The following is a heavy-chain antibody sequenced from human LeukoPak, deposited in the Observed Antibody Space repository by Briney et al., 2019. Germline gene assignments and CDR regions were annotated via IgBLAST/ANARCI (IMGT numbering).Heavy chain of an antibody. V-gene: IGHV4-59*01. Sequence: PSETLSLTCTVSGGSISRYYWSWIRQPPGKGLEWIGYISYTGSTTYNSSLTSGVTISLDTSQNQFSLKLTSVTPADTPVYYCARTAKYYYGSETYYFLDYWGQGTLVTVSS. J-gene: IGHJ4*02. CDR3: ARTAKYYYGSETYYFLDY. D-gene: IGHD3-10*01. CDR2: ISYTGST. CDR1: GGSISRYY.